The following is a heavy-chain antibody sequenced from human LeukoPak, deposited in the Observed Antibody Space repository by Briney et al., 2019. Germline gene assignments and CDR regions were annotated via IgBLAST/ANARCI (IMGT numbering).Heavy chain of an antibody. D-gene: IGHD6-13*01. V-gene: IGHV3-30*18. CDR1: GFTFSSYG. Sequence: GGSLRLSCAASGFTFSSYGMHWVRQAPGKGLEWVAVISYDGSNKYYAGSVKGRFTISRDNSKNTLYLQMNSLRAEDTAVYYCAKDYSSSWYEYFQHWGQGTLVTVSS. CDR3: AKDYSSSWYEYFQH. J-gene: IGHJ1*01. CDR2: ISYDGSNK.